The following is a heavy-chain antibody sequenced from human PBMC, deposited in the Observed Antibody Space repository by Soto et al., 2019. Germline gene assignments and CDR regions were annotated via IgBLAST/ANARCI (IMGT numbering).Heavy chain of an antibody. J-gene: IGHJ4*02. Sequence: SETLSLTCTVGVGSISSYYWIWIRQPPGKGLEWIGYIYYSGSTNYNPSLKSRVTISVDTSKNQFSLKLSSVTAADTAVYYCARGRDTAMVTLFDYWGQGTLVTVPS. CDR3: ARGRDTAMVTLFDY. CDR2: IYYSGST. CDR1: VGSISSYY. D-gene: IGHD5-18*01. V-gene: IGHV4-59*01.